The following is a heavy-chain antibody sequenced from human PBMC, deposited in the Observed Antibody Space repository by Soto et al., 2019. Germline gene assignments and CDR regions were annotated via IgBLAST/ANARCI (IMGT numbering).Heavy chain of an antibody. V-gene: IGHV3-7*03. CDR3: ARDGLPFALDI. D-gene: IGHD3-16*01. CDR2: IKEDGSEI. Sequence: PGESLKISCAASGFTLSRHWMSWVRQAPGKGLEWVAKIKEDGSEINYVDSVKGRFTISRDNAKNSLYLQMDSLRAEDTAVYYCARDGLPFALDIWGHGTMVTVSS. CDR1: GFTLSRHW. J-gene: IGHJ3*02.